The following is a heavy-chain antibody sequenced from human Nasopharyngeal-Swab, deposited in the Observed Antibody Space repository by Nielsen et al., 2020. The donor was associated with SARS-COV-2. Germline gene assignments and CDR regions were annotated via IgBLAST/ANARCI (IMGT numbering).Heavy chain of an antibody. J-gene: IGHJ6*02. V-gene: IGHV3-30*18. D-gene: IGHD3-10*01. Sequence: GGSLRLSCAASGFTFRSYGINWVRQAPGKGLEGLALISYDGSKEYYADSVKGRFTISRDNFKNTLYLQMNSLGVEDTAVYYCAKDKMWFGDQYYGMNVWGQGTTVTVSS. CDR3: AKDKMWFGDQYYGMNV. CDR2: ISYDGSKE. CDR1: GFTFRSYG.